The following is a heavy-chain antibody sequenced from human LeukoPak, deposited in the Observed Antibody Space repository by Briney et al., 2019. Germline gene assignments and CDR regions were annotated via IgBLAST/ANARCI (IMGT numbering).Heavy chain of an antibody. CDR1: GFTFSSNW. V-gene: IGHV3-74*01. J-gene: IGHJ4*02. D-gene: IGHD7-27*01. Sequence: AGGSLRLSCAASGFTFSSNWMHWVRQAPGKGLVWVSRISGDGSRTDYADSVKGRFTISRDNRKNTLYLQMNSLRAEDTAVYYCARPLGPSVDFDYWGQGTLVTVSS. CDR2: ISGDGSRT. CDR3: ARPLGPSVDFDY.